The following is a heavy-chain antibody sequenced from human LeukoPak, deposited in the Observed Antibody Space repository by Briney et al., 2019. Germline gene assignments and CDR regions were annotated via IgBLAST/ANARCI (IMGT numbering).Heavy chain of an antibody. D-gene: IGHD3-10*01. CDR1: GYTFTGYY. J-gene: IGHJ4*02. V-gene: IGHV1-2*02. CDR3: AREARGYYFDY. Sequence: ASVKVSCKASGYTFTGYYLHWVRQAPGQGLEWMGWINPDSGGTNYAQRFQGRVTMTSDTSINTAYMEVSSLRSDDTAVYYCAREARGYYFDYWGQGTLVTVSS. CDR2: INPDSGGT.